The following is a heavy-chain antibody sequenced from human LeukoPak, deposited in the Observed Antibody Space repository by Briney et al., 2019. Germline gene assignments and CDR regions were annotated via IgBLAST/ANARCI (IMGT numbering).Heavy chain of an antibody. D-gene: IGHD5-12*01. J-gene: IGHJ4*02. CDR1: GGTFSSYA. V-gene: IGHV1-69*13. Sequence: AASVKVSCKASGGTFSSYAISWVRQAPGQGLEWMGGIIPIFGTANYAQKFQGRVTITADESTSTAYMELSSLRSEDTAVYYCARADIVANPNFDYWGQGTLVTVSS. CDR2: IIPIFGTA. CDR3: ARADIVANPNFDY.